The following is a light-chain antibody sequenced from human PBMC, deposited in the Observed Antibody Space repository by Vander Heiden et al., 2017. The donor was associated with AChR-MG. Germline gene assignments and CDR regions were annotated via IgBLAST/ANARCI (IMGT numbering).Light chain of an antibody. CDR1: QGISSY. CDR3: QQLNSYPT. CDR2: AAS. Sequence: DIQLTQSPSFLSASVGDRVTITCRASQGISSYLAWYQQKPGKAPKLLIYAASTLQSGVPSRFSGSGSVTEFTLTISSLQPEDFATYYCQQLNSYPTFGGGTEVEIK. J-gene: IGKJ4*01. V-gene: IGKV1-9*01.